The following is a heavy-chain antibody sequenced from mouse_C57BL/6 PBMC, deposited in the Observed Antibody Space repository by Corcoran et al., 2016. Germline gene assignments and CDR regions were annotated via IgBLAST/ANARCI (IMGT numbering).Heavy chain of an antibody. Sequence: EVHLQQSGPELVKPGASVKISCKASGYTFTDYYMNWVKQSHGKSLEWIGDINPNNGGTSYNQKFKGKATLTVDKSSSTAYMELRSLTSEDSAVYYWARSPFAYWGQGTLVTVSA. V-gene: IGHV1-26*01. CDR1: GYTFTDYY. J-gene: IGHJ3*01. CDR2: INPNNGGT. CDR3: ARSPFAY.